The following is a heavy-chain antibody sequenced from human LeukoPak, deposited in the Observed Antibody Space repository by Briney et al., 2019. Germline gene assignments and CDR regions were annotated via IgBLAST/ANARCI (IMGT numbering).Heavy chain of an antibody. J-gene: IGHJ5*02. Sequence: SETLTLTCTVSGGSISSSIYYWGWIRQPPGKGLEWIGSIYYSGSTYYNPSLKSRVTISVDTSKNQFSLKLSSVTAADTAVYYCARHPPTHDYTGWFDPWGQGTLVTVSS. CDR1: GGSISSSIYY. V-gene: IGHV4-39*01. CDR3: ARHPPTHDYTGWFDP. CDR2: IYYSGST. D-gene: IGHD4-11*01.